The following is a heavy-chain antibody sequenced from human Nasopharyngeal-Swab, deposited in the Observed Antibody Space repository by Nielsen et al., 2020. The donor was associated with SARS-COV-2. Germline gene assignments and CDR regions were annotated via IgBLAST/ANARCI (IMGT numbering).Heavy chain of an antibody. D-gene: IGHD3-10*02. CDR2: FDPEDGET. J-gene: IGHJ6*02. V-gene: IGHV1-24*01. CDR3: ATSSVFGELLGYYYGMDV. Sequence: GKGLEWMGGFDPEDGETIYAQKFQGRVTMTEDTSTDTAYMELSSLRSEDTAVYYCATSSVFGELLGYYYGMDVWGQGTTVTVSS.